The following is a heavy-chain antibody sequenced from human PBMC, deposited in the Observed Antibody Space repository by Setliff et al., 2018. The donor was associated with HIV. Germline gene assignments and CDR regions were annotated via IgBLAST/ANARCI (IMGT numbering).Heavy chain of an antibody. CDR1: GGTFNSYA. J-gene: IGHJ3*02. CDR2: IVAGSGNT. D-gene: IGHD1-7*01. Sequence: GASVKVSCKSSGGTFNSYAISWVRQARGQRLEWIGWIVAGSGNTNYAQKFQERVTITRDMSTSRAYMELSGLRTEDTAVYYCAADPQTGTTSYDAFDIWGQGTVVTVSS. V-gene: IGHV1-58*02. CDR3: AADPQTGTTSYDAFDI.